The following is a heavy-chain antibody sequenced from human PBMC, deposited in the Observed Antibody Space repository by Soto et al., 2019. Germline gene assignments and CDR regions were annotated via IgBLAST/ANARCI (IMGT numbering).Heavy chain of an antibody. CDR3: ARNRDYGSGRYYPELRYYYYGMDV. CDR2: INHSGST. J-gene: IGHJ6*02. V-gene: IGHV4-34*01. CDR1: GGSFSGYY. Sequence: SETLSLTCAVYGGSFSGYYWSWIRQPPGKGLEWIGEINHSGSTNYNPSLKSRVTIPVDTSRIQFSLKLSSVTAADAAVYYCARNRDYGSGRYYPELRYYYYGMDVWGQGTTVTVSS. D-gene: IGHD3-10*01.